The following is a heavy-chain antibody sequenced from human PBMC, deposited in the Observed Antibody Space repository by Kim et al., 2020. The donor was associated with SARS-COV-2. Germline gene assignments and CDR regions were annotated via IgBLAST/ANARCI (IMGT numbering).Heavy chain of an antibody. V-gene: IGHV3-15*01. D-gene: IGHD3-3*01. CDR2: IKSKTDGGTT. CDR1: GFTFSNAW. J-gene: IGHJ4*02. CDR3: TTGDFWSGYYTLNPDY. Sequence: GGSLRLSCAASGFTFSNAWMSWVRQAPGKGLEWVGRIKSKTDGGTTDYAAPVKGRFTISRDDSKNTLYLQMNSLKTEDTAVYYCTTGDFWSGYYTLNPDYWGQGTLVTVSS.